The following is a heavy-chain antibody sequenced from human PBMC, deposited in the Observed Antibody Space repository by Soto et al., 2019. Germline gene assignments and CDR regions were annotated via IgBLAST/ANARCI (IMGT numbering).Heavy chain of an antibody. D-gene: IGHD2-8*01. V-gene: IGHV4-4*07. Sequence: SLTCSLSGGSINSYWCSWIRQPAGKGLDWIGRVYSSGTTDYNPSLNSRATMSVETSKNQFSLKLTSVTAADTAGYSCALDICSYAYAEGYWGQGIQVTVSS. J-gene: IGHJ4*02. CDR3: ALDICSYAYAEGY. CDR1: GGSINSYW. CDR2: VYSSGTT.